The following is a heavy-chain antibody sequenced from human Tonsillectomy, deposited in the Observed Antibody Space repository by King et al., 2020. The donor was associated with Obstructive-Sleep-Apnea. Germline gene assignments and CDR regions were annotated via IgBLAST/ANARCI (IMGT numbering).Heavy chain of an antibody. Sequence: VQLVESGGGLVQPGGSLKLSCAASGFTFSGSAMHWVRQASGKGLEWVVHIRSKANSYGTDYAASVKGRFTISRDDSKKTAYLQMNSLKTEDTAVYYCIRQDYSIDYWGQGTLVTVSS. V-gene: IGHV3-73*01. J-gene: IGHJ4*02. CDR3: IRQDYSIDY. D-gene: IGHD4-11*01. CDR1: GFTFSGSA. CDR2: IRSKANSYGT.